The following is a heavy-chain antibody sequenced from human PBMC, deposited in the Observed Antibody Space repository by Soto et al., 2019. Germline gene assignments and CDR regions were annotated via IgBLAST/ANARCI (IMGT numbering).Heavy chain of an antibody. Sequence: GGSLRLSCAASGFTFSSYAMSWVRQAPGKGLEWVSAISGSGGSTYYADSVKGRFTISRDNSKNTLYMQMNSLRAEDTAVYYCAKAYELGQQLVEYGMDVWGQGTTVTVSS. CDR3: AKAYELGQQLVEYGMDV. CDR1: GFTFSSYA. CDR2: ISGSGGST. D-gene: IGHD6-13*01. V-gene: IGHV3-23*01. J-gene: IGHJ6*02.